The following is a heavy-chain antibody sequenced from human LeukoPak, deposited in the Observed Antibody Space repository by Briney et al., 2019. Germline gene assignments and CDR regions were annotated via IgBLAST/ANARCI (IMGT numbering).Heavy chain of an antibody. J-gene: IGHJ4*02. V-gene: IGHV3-33*06. D-gene: IGHD4-11*01. Sequence: PGKSLTLSCVASRFTFSHYGMHWVRQAPGKGLEWVAVIWNDGSSQYYADSVKGRFTISRDNSQNTVYLQMNSLRADDTAVYHCAKDAQRGFDYSNSLEYWGQGTLVTVSS. CDR3: AKDAQRGFDYSNSLEY. CDR1: RFTFSHYG. CDR2: IWNDGSSQ.